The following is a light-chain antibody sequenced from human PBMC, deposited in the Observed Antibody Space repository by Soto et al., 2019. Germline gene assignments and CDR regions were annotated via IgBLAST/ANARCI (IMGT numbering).Light chain of an antibody. Sequence: QSVLTQPRAVSGSPGQSVTISCTGTSSDFGGYNYVSWYQHHPGKAPKLMIYDVSERPSGVPDRFSGSKSGNTASLTISGLQAEDEAHYYCCSYAGTFYVFGTGTKVTVL. V-gene: IGLV2-11*01. J-gene: IGLJ1*01. CDR3: CSYAGTFYV. CDR1: SSDFGGYNY. CDR2: DVS.